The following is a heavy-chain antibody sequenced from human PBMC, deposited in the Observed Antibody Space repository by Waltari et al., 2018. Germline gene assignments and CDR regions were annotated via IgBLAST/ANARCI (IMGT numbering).Heavy chain of an antibody. CDR3: ATGDSHAFDM. Sequence: EVQLVESGGGLVQFGGSLRLSCAASGFTFSSYYMHWVRQTPGKGLVVVSRMNGYGTSTTYADSVKGRFTTSRDNARNTLHLQMNSLRVEDTAVYYCATGDSHAFDMWGQGTLVIVSS. J-gene: IGHJ3*02. V-gene: IGHV3-74*01. CDR2: MNGYGTST. CDR1: GFTFSSYY. D-gene: IGHD4-17*01.